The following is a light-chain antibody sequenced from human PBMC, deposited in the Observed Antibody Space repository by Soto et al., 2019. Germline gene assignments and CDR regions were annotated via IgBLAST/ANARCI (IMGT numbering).Light chain of an antibody. CDR3: SSYTSSGTLV. CDR2: EVS. Sequence: SVLAQPASVYGSPGRSITVSCTGTSSELGNYNYVSWYQHHPGKAPKLMVYEVSNRPSGVSNRFSGSKSGNTASLTISGLQVEDEAEYYCSSYTSSGTLVFGAGTKVTVL. V-gene: IGLV2-14*01. CDR1: SSELGNYNY. J-gene: IGLJ1*01.